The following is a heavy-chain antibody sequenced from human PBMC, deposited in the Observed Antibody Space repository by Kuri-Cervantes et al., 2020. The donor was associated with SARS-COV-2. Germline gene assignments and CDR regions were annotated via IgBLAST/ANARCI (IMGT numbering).Heavy chain of an antibody. Sequence: ESLKISCTVSGGSISSYYWSWIRQPPGKGLEWIGYIYYSGSTNYNPSLKSRVTISVDTSKNQSSLKLNSVTAADTAVYYCARFSSGQLWLRGYYYYYMDVWGKGTTVTVSS. V-gene: IGHV4-59*08. J-gene: IGHJ6*03. D-gene: IGHD5-18*01. CDR1: GGSISSYY. CDR2: IYYSGST. CDR3: ARFSSGQLWLRGYYYYYMDV.